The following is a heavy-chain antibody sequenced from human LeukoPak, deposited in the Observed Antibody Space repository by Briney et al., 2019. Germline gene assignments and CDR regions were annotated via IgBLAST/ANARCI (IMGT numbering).Heavy chain of an antibody. CDR1: GGSISSSSYY. Sequence: PSETLSLTCTVSGGSISSSSYYWGWIRQPPGKGLEWIGNIYYSGSTYYNPSLKSRVTISVDTSKNQFSLKLSSVTAADTAVYYCARDSSGSSNWFDPWGQGTLVTVSS. J-gene: IGHJ5*02. D-gene: IGHD3-22*01. CDR2: IYYSGST. CDR3: ARDSSGSSNWFDP. V-gene: IGHV4-39*02.